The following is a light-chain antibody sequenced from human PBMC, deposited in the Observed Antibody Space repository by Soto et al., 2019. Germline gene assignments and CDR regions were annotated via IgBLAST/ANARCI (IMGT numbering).Light chain of an antibody. CDR2: EVS. J-gene: IGLJ2*01. Sequence: QSVLTQPPSASGSPGQSVTISCNETSSDVGGYNYVSWYQQHPGKAPKLMIYEVSKRPSGVPDRFSGSKSGNTASLTVSGLQAEDEADYYCSSYAGSNNVVFGGGTKLTVL. CDR3: SSYAGSNNVV. V-gene: IGLV2-8*01. CDR1: SSDVGGYNY.